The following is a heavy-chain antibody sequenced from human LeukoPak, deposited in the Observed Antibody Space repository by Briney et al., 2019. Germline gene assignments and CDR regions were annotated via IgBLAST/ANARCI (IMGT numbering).Heavy chain of an antibody. D-gene: IGHD3-10*01. CDR3: AGFRVSV. CDR2: IRDDGSEK. J-gene: IGHJ4*02. CDR1: GFNFRRYW. Sequence: GGSLRLSCEASGFNFRRYWLSWVRQAPGKGLEWVANIRDDGSEKFYVDSVKGRFTISRDNTMNSLYLQMNSLRAEDTAVYYCAGFRVSVWGQGTLVTVSS. V-gene: IGHV3-7*01.